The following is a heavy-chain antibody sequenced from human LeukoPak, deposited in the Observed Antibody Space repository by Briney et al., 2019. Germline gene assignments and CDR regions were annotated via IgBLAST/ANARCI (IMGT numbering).Heavy chain of an antibody. CDR1: GFTFSSYA. CDR2: ISYDGSNK. V-gene: IGHV3-30-3*01. Sequence: GGSLGLSCAASGFTFSSYAMHWVRQAPGKGLEWVAVISYDGSNKYYADSVKGRFTISRDNSKNTLYLQMNSLRAEDTAVYYCARVMTTGTVDYWGQGTLVTVSS. CDR3: ARVMTTGTVDY. D-gene: IGHD1-1*01. J-gene: IGHJ4*02.